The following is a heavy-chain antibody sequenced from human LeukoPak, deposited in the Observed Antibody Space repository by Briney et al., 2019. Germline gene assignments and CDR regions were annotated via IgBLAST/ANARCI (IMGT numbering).Heavy chain of an antibody. CDR3: ARVGVDTAMVTVNYLDY. V-gene: IGHV3-30-3*01. CDR1: GFTFSSYA. CDR2: ISYDGSNK. Sequence: GRSLRLSCAASGFTFSSYAMHWVRQAPGKGLEWVAVISYDGSNKYYADSVKGRFTISRDNSKNTLYLQMNSLRAEDTAVYYCARVGVDTAMVTVNYLDYWGQGTLVTVSS. J-gene: IGHJ4*02. D-gene: IGHD5-18*01.